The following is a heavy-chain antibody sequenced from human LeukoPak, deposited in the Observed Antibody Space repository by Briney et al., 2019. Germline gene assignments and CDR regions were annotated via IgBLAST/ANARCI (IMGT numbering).Heavy chain of an antibody. CDR3: ARDSSSWIYSGYEGGPDY. CDR1: GFTFSSYS. V-gene: IGHV3-48*01. J-gene: IGHJ4*02. CDR2: ISRTSSTI. Sequence: GGTLRLSCEAPGFTFSSYSMNWVRQAPGKGLEWVSQISRTSSTIYYADSVKGRFTISRDNSKNTLYLQMNSLRAEDTAVYYCARDSSSWIYSGYEGGPDYWGQGTLVTVSS. D-gene: IGHD5-12*01.